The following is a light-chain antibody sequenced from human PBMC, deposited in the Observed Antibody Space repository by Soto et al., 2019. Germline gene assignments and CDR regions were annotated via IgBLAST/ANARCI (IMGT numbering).Light chain of an antibody. J-gene: IGLJ2*01. Sequence: QSVLTQPPSASGTPGQRVTISCSGSSSNIGSNSVHWYQQLPGTAPKLLIYSNSQRPSGVPERISGSKSGTSASLAISGLRSEDAADYYCAAWDDSLSGVVFGGGTKLTVL. CDR1: SSNIGSNS. CDR2: SNS. V-gene: IGLV1-47*01. CDR3: AAWDDSLSGVV.